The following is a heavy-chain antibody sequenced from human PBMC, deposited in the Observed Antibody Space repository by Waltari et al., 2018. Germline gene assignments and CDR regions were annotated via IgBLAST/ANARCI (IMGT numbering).Heavy chain of an antibody. CDR2: ISSSSSYI. J-gene: IGHJ3*02. Sequence: EVQLVESGGGLVKPGGSLRLSCAASGFTFSSYSMNWVRQAPGKGLEWVSSISSSSSYIYYADSVKGRFTISRDNAKNSLYLQMNSLRAEDTAVYYCARSRCTGGVCYAFDIWGQGTMVTVSS. CDR3: ARSRCTGGVCYAFDI. V-gene: IGHV3-21*01. D-gene: IGHD2-8*02. CDR1: GFTFSSYS.